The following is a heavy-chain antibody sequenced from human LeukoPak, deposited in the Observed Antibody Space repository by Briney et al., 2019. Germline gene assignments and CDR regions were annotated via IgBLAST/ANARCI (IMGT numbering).Heavy chain of an antibody. CDR3: ARGPSGYHNT. CDR2: IKQDGSEK. D-gene: IGHD5-12*01. CDR1: GFTFSDYW. J-gene: IGHJ4*02. V-gene: IGHV3-7*01. Sequence: GGSLRLSCAASGFTFSDYWMSWVRQAPGKGLEWVANIKQDGSEKYYVDSVKGRFTISRDNAKNSLYLQMNSLRAEDTAVYYCARGPSGYHNTGGQGTLVTVSS.